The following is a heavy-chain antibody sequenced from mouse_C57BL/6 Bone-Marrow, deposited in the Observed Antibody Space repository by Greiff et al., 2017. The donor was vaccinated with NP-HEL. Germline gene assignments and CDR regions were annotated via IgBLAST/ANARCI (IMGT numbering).Heavy chain of an antibody. J-gene: IGHJ2*01. D-gene: IGHD2-5*01. CDR3: ARHDSNYGYFDY. Sequence: EVQGVESGGGLVQPGGSLKLSCAASGFTFSDYYMYWVRQTPEKRLEWVAYISNGGGSTYYPDTVKGRFTISRDNAKTTLYLQMSRLKSEDTAMYYCARHDSNYGYFDYWGQGTTLTVSS. CDR1: GFTFSDYY. CDR2: ISNGGGST. V-gene: IGHV5-12*01.